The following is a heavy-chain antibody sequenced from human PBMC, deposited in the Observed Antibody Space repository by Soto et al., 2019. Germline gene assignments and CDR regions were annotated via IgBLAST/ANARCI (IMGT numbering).Heavy chain of an antibody. J-gene: IGHJ4*02. Sequence: GPGVKKPGASVKVSCKASGYTFTNCGLSWVRQAPGQGLEWMGWISPYKGNTNYAQKFQGRVTMTTDTSTSTAYMELRSLRSDDTAIYYCARDLDGSGSYYTDYWGQGTLVTVSS. V-gene: IGHV1-18*01. CDR2: ISPYKGNT. CDR1: GYTFTNCG. CDR3: ARDLDGSGSYYTDY. D-gene: IGHD3-10*01.